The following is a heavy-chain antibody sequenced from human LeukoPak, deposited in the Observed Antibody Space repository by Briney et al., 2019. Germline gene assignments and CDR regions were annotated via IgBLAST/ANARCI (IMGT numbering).Heavy chain of an antibody. D-gene: IGHD6-13*01. Sequence: GGSLRLSCAASGFTFSSYAMSWVRKAPGKGLEWVSGIIGSGGSTYYAESVKGRLTISRDNSKNTLYLQINSLRAEDTAVYYCAKEIQIYSSSWYGGADYWGQGTLVTVSS. CDR1: GFTFSSYA. CDR3: AKEIQIYSSSWYGGADY. V-gene: IGHV3-23*01. J-gene: IGHJ4*02. CDR2: IIGSGGST.